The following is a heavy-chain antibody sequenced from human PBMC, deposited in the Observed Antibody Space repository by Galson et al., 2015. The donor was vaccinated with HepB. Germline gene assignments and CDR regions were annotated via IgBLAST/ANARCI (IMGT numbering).Heavy chain of an antibody. CDR1: GFTVNSNY. CDR3: ARDMWLRKTVY. CDR2: IYRGGST. V-gene: IGHV3-66*01. J-gene: IGHJ4*02. Sequence: SLRLSCADSGFTVNSNYMSWVRQAPGKGLEWVSVIYRGGSTYYADSVKGRFTTSRDNSKNTLYLQMNSLRAEDTAVYYCARDMWLRKTVYWGQGTLVTVSS. D-gene: IGHD3-22*01.